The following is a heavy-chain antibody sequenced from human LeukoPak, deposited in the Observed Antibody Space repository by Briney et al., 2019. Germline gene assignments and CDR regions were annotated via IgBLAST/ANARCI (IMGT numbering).Heavy chain of an antibody. J-gene: IGHJ5*02. Sequence: SVKVSCKASGGTFSSYAISWVRQAPGQGLEWMGRIIPISGTANYAQKFQGRVTITTDESTSTAYMELSSLRSEDTAVYYCARDQMWESNWFDPWGQGTLVTVSS. D-gene: IGHD1-26*01. CDR2: IIPISGTA. CDR1: GGTFSSYA. V-gene: IGHV1-69*05. CDR3: ARDQMWESNWFDP.